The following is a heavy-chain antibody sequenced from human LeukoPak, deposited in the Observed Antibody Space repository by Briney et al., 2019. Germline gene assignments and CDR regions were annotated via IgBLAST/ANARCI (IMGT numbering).Heavy chain of an antibody. CDR2: IYYSGST. V-gene: IGHV4-39*07. CDR3: ARDRQQLVRGDYFDY. J-gene: IGHJ4*02. D-gene: IGHD6-13*01. Sequence: SETLSLTCTVSSGSISSSSYYWGWIRQPPGKGLEWIGSIYYSGSTYYSPSLKSRVTISVDSSKNQFSLKLSSVTAADTAVYYCARDRQQLVRGDYFDYWGQGTLVTVSS. CDR1: SGSISSSSYY.